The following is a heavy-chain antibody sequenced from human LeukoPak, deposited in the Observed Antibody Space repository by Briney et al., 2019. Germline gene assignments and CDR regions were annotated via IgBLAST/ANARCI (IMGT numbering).Heavy chain of an antibody. CDR1: GASFSDYY. V-gene: IGHV4-34*01. CDR3: ACLTTADALDI. Sequence: SETLSLTCAVYGASFSDYYWSFIRQPPGKGLEWIGEIHHSGNTNYNPSLKSRVTISVDTSKNQFSLKLSSVTAADTAVYYCACLTTADALDIWGQGTMVTVSS. J-gene: IGHJ3*02. D-gene: IGHD3-22*01. CDR2: IHHSGNT.